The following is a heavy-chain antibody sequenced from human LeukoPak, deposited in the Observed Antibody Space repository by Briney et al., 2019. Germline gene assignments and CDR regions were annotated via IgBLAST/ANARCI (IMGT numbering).Heavy chain of an antibody. Sequence: GRSLRLSCAASGFTFSGYGMHWVRQAPGKGLEWVAVISYDGSNKDYGDSVKGRFTISRDNSKNTLDLKMNSLRTEATAVYYCAKEEKWLADSYGLDVWGQGTTVTVSS. CDR1: GFTFSGYG. J-gene: IGHJ6*02. CDR3: AKEEKWLADSYGLDV. V-gene: IGHV3-30*18. D-gene: IGHD6-19*01. CDR2: ISYDGSNK.